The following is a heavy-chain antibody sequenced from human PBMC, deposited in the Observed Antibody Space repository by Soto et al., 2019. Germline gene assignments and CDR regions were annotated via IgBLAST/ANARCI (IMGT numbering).Heavy chain of an antibody. V-gene: IGHV3-73*02. Sequence: EVQLVESGGGLVQIGGSLRLSCATSRLNFSGSVMHWARQASGKGLEWVGRIRSRPHNYATTYAASVEGRFTISRDDSKNTVYLQMNGLKTADMCVYYCTTERDYWGRGTLVTVSS. CDR1: RLNFSGSV. J-gene: IGHJ4*02. CDR2: IRSRPHNYAT. CDR3: TTERDY.